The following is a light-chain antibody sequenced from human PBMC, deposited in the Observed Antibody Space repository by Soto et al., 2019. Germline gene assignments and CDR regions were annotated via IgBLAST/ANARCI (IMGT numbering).Light chain of an antibody. J-gene: IGLJ3*02. CDR1: SSNLGSNYD. Sequence: QAVLTQPPSVSGAPGQRVTISCTGTSSNLGSNYDVHWYQQGPGTAPKLLIHTNTNLPSGVPDRFSGSKSGTSASLVITGLQAEDAALYYCQSYDTGLSALVFGGGTQLTVL. CDR2: TNT. V-gene: IGLV1-40*01. CDR3: QSYDTGLSALV.